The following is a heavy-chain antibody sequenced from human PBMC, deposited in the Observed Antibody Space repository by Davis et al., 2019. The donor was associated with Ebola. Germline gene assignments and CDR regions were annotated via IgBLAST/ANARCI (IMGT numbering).Heavy chain of an antibody. CDR3: ARVDYYGSGSLDY. Sequence: MPSETLSLTCAVYGGSFSGYYWSWIRQPPGKGLEWIGEINHSESTNYNPSLKSRVTISVDTSKNQFSLKLSSVTAADTAVYYCARVDYYGSGSLDYWGQGTLVTVSS. CDR2: INHSEST. V-gene: IGHV4-34*01. J-gene: IGHJ4*02. D-gene: IGHD3-10*01. CDR1: GGSFSGYY.